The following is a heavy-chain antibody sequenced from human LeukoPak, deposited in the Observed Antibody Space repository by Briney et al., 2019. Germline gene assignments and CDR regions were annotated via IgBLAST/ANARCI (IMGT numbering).Heavy chain of an antibody. D-gene: IGHD5-18*01. CDR1: GFTFSSYA. V-gene: IGHV3-23*01. CDR3: ARDRDADTAMDY. Sequence: GGSLRLSCAASGFTFSSYAMSWVRQAPGKGLEWVSAISGSGGSTYYADSVKGQFTISRDNSKNTLYLQMNSLRAEDTAVYYCARDRDADTAMDYWGQGTLVTVSS. CDR2: ISGSGGST. J-gene: IGHJ4*02.